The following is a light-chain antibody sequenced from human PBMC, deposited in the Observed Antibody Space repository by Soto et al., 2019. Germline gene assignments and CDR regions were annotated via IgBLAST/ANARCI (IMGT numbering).Light chain of an antibody. V-gene: IGLV2-14*01. CDR1: SSDVGAYNY. CDR3: SSFTTIGTVV. Sequence: QSALTQPASVSGSPGQSITISCTGTSSDVGAYNYVSWYQQHPGKAPKLMIYEVSYRSSGVSHRFSGSKSGNTASLTISGLQAEDEADYHCSSFTTIGTVVFGGGTKLTVL. CDR2: EVS. J-gene: IGLJ2*01.